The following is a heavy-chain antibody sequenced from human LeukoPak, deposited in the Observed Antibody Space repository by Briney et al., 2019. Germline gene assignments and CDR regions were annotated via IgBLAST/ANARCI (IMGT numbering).Heavy chain of an antibody. J-gene: IGHJ4*02. D-gene: IGHD3-22*01. Sequence: GGSLRLSCAASGFTFSDNYMSWIRQAPGKGLEWVSYITSSSSYTNYADSVKGRFTISRDNAKNSLYLQMNSLRVEDTAVYYCARDYFYDSSGYNYYLDSWGQGTLVTVSS. CDR3: ARDYFYDSSGYNYYLDS. CDR1: GFTFSDNY. V-gene: IGHV3-11*06. CDR2: ITSSSSYT.